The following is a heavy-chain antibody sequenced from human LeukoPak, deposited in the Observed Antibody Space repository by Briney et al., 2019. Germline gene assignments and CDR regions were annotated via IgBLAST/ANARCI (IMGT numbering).Heavy chain of an antibody. CDR2: ISGSGGST. J-gene: IGHJ4*02. CDR1: GFTFSSYA. Sequence: GGSLRLSCAASGFTFSSYAMSWVRQAPGKGLEWVSAISGSGGSTYYADSVKGRFTISRDNSKNSLYLQMNSLRAEDTAVYYCARAARSSGWYYFFDYWGQGTLVTVSS. V-gene: IGHV3-23*01. CDR3: ARAARSSGWYYFFDY. D-gene: IGHD6-19*01.